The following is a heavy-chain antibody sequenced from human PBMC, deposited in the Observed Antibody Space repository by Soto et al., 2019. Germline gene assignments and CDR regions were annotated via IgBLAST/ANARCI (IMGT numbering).Heavy chain of an antibody. J-gene: IGHJ4*02. CDR2: IYSGGST. D-gene: IGHD5-18*01. V-gene: IGHV3-53*02. Sequence: EVQLVETGGGLIQPGGSLRLSCAASGFTVSSNYMSWVRQAPGKGLEWVSVIYSGGSTYYADSVKGRFTISRDNSKNTLYLQMNSLRAEDTAVYYCARVDADTATDYYFDYWGQGTLVTVSS. CDR3: ARVDADTATDYYFDY. CDR1: GFTVSSNY.